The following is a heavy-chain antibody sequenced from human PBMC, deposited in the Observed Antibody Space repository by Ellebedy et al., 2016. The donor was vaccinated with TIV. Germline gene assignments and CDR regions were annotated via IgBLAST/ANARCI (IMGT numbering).Heavy chain of an antibody. CDR1: GFTFSNAW. J-gene: IGHJ6*02. V-gene: IGHV3-15*01. D-gene: IGHD3-10*01. Sequence: GESLKISCAASGFTFSNAWMSWVRQAPGKGLEWVGRIKSKTDGGTTDYAAPVKGRFTISRDDSKNTLYLQMNSLKTEDTAVYYCTTETRPLGLLPRMDVWGQGTTVTVSS. CDR3: TTETRPLGLLPRMDV. CDR2: IKSKTDGGTT.